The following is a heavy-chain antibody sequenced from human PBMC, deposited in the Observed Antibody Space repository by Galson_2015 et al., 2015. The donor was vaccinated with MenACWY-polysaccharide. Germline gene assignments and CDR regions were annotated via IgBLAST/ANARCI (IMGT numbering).Heavy chain of an antibody. CDR1: GFTFSSYG. CDR2: ISYDGSNK. J-gene: IGHJ4*02. CDR3: ARDSSSSSIGYSDY. D-gene: IGHD6-6*01. Sequence: SLRLSCAASGFTFSSYGMHWVRQAPGKGLEWVAVISYDGSNKYYADSVKGRFTISRDNAKNSLYLQMLSLRAEDTAVYYCARDSSSSSIGYSDYWGQGALVTVSS. V-gene: IGHV3-30*03.